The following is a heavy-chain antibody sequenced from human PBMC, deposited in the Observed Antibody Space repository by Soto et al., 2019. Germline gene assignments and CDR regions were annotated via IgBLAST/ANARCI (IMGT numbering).Heavy chain of an antibody. D-gene: IGHD6-6*01. CDR2: INHSGST. CDR1: GGSFSGYY. CDR3: ASIVAARPTAYYYYGMDV. J-gene: IGHJ6*02. V-gene: IGHV4-34*01. Sequence: XGTLAVTCAVYGGSFSGYYWSWIRQPPGKGLEWIGEINHSGSTNYNPSLKSRVTISVDTSKNQFSLKLSSVTAADTAVYYCASIVAARPTAYYYYGMDVWGQGTTVTVSS.